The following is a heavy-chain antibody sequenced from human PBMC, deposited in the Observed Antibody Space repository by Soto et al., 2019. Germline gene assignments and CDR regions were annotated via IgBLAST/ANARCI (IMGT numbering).Heavy chain of an antibody. V-gene: IGHV1-2*02. CDR1: GYTFKLYY. Sequence: ASVKVSCKTSGYTFKLYYMHWVRQAPGQGLEWMGWINSNSGDTYYAQDFQGRIIMTRDKSTTTVFMELNSLKSDDTGVYYCTRGMDVWGQGTTVTVYS. CDR2: INSNSGDT. CDR3: TRGMDV. J-gene: IGHJ6*02.